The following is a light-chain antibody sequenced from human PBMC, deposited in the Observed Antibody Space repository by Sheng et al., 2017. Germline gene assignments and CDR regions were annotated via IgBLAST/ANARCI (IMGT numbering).Light chain of an antibody. V-gene: IGKV3-15*01. Sequence: EIVMTQSPATLSVSPGERATLYCRASRTVNTNLAWYQQKPGQAPRLLISGASTRATGIPARFSGSGSGTEFTLTISSLQSEDFAFYYCQQYYDWWTFGQGTKVEIK. CDR2: GAS. CDR3: QQYYDWWT. J-gene: IGKJ1*01. CDR1: RTVNTN.